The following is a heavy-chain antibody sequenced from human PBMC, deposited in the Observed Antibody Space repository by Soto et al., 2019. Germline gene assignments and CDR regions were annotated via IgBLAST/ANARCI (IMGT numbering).Heavy chain of an antibody. Sequence: GGSLRLSCAASGFTVSSNYMSWVRQAPGKGLEWVSVIYSGGSTYYADSVKGRFTISRDNSKNTLYLQMNSLRAEDTAVYYCARGPRLNYYYYYMDVWGKGTTVTVSS. V-gene: IGHV3-66*01. CDR1: GFTVSSNY. J-gene: IGHJ6*03. CDR2: IYSGGST. CDR3: ARGPRLNYYYYYMDV.